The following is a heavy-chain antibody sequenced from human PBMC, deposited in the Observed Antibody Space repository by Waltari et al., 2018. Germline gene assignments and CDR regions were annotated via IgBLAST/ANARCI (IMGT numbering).Heavy chain of an antibody. D-gene: IGHD2-2*03. Sequence: QVLLVQSGAEVQKPGASVKVSCKASGYTFKRYGISWVRQAPGQGFEWMGWSSAYKGYTQYVGEFQGRVTMTTDTSTTTTYMERRSLRFDDTAVYYCARDGSDRSYGMDVWGQGTTVTVSS. CDR1: GYTFKRYG. V-gene: IGHV1-18*01. CDR2: SSAYKGYT. CDR3: ARDGSDRSYGMDV. J-gene: IGHJ6*02.